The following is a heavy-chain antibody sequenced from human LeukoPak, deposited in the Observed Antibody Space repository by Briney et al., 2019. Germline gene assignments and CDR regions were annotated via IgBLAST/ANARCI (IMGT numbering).Heavy chain of an antibody. CDR1: GGTFSSYA. Sequence: SVKVSCKASGGTFSSYAISWVRQAPGQGLEWMGGIIPIFGTANYAQKLQGRVTMTTDTSTSTAYMELRSLRSDDTAVYYCARATPYDSSGYYYLYYYGMDVWGQGTTVTVSS. V-gene: IGHV1-69*05. CDR2: IIPIFGTA. D-gene: IGHD3-22*01. J-gene: IGHJ6*02. CDR3: ARATPYDSSGYYYLYYYGMDV.